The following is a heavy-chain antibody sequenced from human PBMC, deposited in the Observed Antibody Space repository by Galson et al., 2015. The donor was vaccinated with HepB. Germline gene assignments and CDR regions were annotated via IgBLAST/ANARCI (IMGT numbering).Heavy chain of an antibody. CDR2: INSDGSST. CDR3: ARRSGYYYYGMDV. Sequence: SLRLSCAASGFTFSSYWMHWVRQAPGKGLVCVSRINSDGSSTSYADSVKGRFTISRDNAKNTLYLQMNSLRAEDTAVYYCARRSGYYYYGMDVWGQGTTVTVSS. D-gene: IGHD3-10*01. CDR1: GFTFSSYW. J-gene: IGHJ6*02. V-gene: IGHV3-74*01.